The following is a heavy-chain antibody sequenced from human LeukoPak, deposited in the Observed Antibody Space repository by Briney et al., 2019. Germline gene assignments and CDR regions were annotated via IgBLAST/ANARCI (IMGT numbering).Heavy chain of an antibody. CDR1: GFTFSRYW. J-gene: IGHJ5*02. CDR2: IGDDGSTT. D-gene: IGHD3-10*01. V-gene: IGHV3-74*01. CDR3: ARASRGNWFDP. Sequence: GGSLRLSCAASGFTFSRYWMHWVRQAPGKGLVWVSRIGDDGSTTAYADSVKGRFTISRDNAKNTLYLQMNSLRAEDTAVYYCARASRGNWFDPWGLGTLVTVSS.